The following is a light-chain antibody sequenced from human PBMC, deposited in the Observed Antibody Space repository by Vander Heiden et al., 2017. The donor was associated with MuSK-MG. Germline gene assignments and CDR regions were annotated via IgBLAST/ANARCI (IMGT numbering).Light chain of an antibody. J-gene: IGLJ2*01. CDR1: SSDVGGYNY. CDR2: EVS. CDR3: SSYAGSNNLV. V-gene: IGLV2-8*01. Sequence: QSALTQPPSASGSPGPSATIPCTGTSSDVGGYNYVSWYQQPPGKAPKLMIYEVSKRPSGVPDRFSGSKSGNTASLTVSGLQAEDEADYYCSSYAGSNNLVFGGGTKLTVL.